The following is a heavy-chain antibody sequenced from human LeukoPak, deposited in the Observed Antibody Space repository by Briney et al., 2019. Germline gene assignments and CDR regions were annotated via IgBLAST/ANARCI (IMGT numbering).Heavy chain of an antibody. Sequence: GESLEISCKGSGYSFTSYWISWVRQMPGKGLEWMGRIDPSDSYTNYSPSFQGHVTISADKSISTAYLQWSSLKASDTAMYYCASTPVDIVVVPAANDAFDIWGQGTMVTVSS. CDR3: ASTPVDIVVVPAANDAFDI. J-gene: IGHJ3*02. D-gene: IGHD2-2*01. CDR2: IDPSDSYT. V-gene: IGHV5-10-1*01. CDR1: GYSFTSYW.